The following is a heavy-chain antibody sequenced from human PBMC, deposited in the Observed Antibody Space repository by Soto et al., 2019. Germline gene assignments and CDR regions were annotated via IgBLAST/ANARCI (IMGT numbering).Heavy chain of an antibody. Sequence: SETLSLTCSVSGGSINSYYWSWVRQSPGKGLEWIGYIFYSGNTNYNPSLNSRVTLSVDTSKNQFSLKLTSVTAADTAVYYCARHAPGGPFDSWGQGTLVTVSS. V-gene: IGHV4-59*08. CDR1: GGSINSYY. CDR2: IFYSGNT. J-gene: IGHJ4*02. CDR3: ARHAPGGPFDS.